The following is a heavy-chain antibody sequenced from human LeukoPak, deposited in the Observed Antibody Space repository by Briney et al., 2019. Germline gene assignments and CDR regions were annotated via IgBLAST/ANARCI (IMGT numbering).Heavy chain of an antibody. V-gene: IGHV3-66*04. CDR2: IYSGGST. CDR1: EFSVGSNY. J-gene: IGHJ4*02. CDR3: ARRAGDYSHPYDY. D-gene: IGHD3-22*01. Sequence: GGSLRLSCAASEFSVGSNYMTWVRQAPGKGLEWVSLIYSGGSTYYADSVKGRFTISRDNSKNTLYLQMNSLRAEDTAVYYCARRAGDYSHPYDYWGQGTLVTVSS.